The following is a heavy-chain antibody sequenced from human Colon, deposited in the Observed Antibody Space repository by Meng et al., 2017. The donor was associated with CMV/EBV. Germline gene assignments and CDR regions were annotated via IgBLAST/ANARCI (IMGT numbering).Heavy chain of an antibody. V-gene: IGHV3-21*01. D-gene: IGHD2-2*02. CDR1: GFTFNTHN. J-gene: IGHJ4*02. CDR2: ISPTDTYI. Sequence: GGSLRLSCAASGFTFNTHNMNWVRQAPGKGLEWVASISPTDTYIYYAESLKGRFTISRDNAKNSLYLQMSALRADDTAVYYCVRDQDTIHFDFWGQGTLVTVSS. CDR3: VRDQDTIHFDF.